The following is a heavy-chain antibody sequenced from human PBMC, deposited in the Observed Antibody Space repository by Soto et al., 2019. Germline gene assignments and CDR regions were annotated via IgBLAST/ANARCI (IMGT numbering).Heavy chain of an antibody. V-gene: IGHV3-48*02. Sequence: GGSLRLSWAASGFTFTRYSMNWVRQAPGQGLEWVSYITSKSTTIKYADSVKGRFTVSRDSAKNSLYLQLNSLRDEDTAVYYCAREMGACSDSSCYHRHYDSWGQGT. CDR1: GFTFTRYS. CDR3: AREMGACSDSSCYHRHYDS. CDR2: ITSKSTTI. J-gene: IGHJ5*02. D-gene: IGHD3-16*01.